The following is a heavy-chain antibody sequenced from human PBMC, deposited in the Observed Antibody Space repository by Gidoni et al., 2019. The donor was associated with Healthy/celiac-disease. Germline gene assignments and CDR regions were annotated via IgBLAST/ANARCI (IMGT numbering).Heavy chain of an antibody. D-gene: IGHD6-6*01. Sequence: QVQLQQWGAGRLKPSETLALTCAVYGGSLSGYYWTWIRQPPGKALEWIGEINPSGSPTYNPSLKSRVTISVLTSKPQFSLQLSSVTAADTAVYYCARAVAARPMLDAFDLWGQGTMVTVSS. CDR3: ARAVAARPMLDAFDL. CDR2: INPSGSP. V-gene: IGHV4-34*01. J-gene: IGHJ3*01. CDR1: GGSLSGYY.